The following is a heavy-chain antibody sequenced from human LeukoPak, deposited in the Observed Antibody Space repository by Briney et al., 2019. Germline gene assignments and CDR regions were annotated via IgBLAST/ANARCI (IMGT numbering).Heavy chain of an antibody. J-gene: IGHJ3*02. CDR1: GFTFSRYG. CDR3: ASDAGGSAFDI. V-gene: IGHV3-33*01. D-gene: IGHD3-16*01. CDR2: IWSDGSNK. Sequence: PGGSLRLSCAASGFTFSRYGMHWVRQTPGKGLEWVAVIWSDGSNKYYAESVKGRFTISRDNSKNTLYLQMNSLRAEDTAVYYCASDAGGSAFDIWGQGTMVTVSS.